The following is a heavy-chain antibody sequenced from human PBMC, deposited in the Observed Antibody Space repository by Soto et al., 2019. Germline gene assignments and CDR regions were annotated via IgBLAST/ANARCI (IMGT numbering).Heavy chain of an antibody. Sequence: SETLSLTCTVSGGSISRYYWSWIRQPPGKRLESIGYIYYSGSTNYNPSLKSRVTISVDTSKNQFSLKLTSVTAADTAVYYCARRAAAAGTPFDYWGQGTLVTVS. D-gene: IGHD6-13*01. CDR1: GGSISRYY. V-gene: IGHV4-59*01. CDR3: ARRAAAAGTPFDY. J-gene: IGHJ4*02. CDR2: IYYSGST.